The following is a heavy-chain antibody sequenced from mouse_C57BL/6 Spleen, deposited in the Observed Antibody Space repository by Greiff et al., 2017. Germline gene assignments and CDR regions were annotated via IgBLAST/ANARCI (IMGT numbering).Heavy chain of an antibody. J-gene: IGHJ1*03. Sequence: EVQLQQSGPELVKPGASVKISCKASGYSFTDYNMNWVKQSNGKSLEWIGVIDPNYGTTSYNQKFKGKATLTVDQSSSTAYMQLNSLTSEDSAVYYCARRGLTTVSRGEGYFDVWGTGTTVIVSS. CDR1: GYSFTDYN. CDR3: ARRGLTTVSRGEGYFDV. D-gene: IGHD1-1*01. V-gene: IGHV1-39*01. CDR2: IDPNYGTT.